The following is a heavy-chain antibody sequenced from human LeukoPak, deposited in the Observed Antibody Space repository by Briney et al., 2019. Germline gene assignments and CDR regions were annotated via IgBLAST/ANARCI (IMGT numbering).Heavy chain of an antibody. CDR1: GGSISSYY. J-gene: IGHJ4*02. CDR2: IYYSGST. CDR3: ARGGNYGDYDGYFDY. Sequence: SETLSLTCTVSGGSISSYYWSWIRQPPGEGLEWIGYIYYSGSTNYNPSLRSRVTISVDTSKNQFSLKLSSVTAADTAVYYCARGGNYGDYDGYFDYWGQGTLVTVSS. D-gene: IGHD4-17*01. V-gene: IGHV4-59*08.